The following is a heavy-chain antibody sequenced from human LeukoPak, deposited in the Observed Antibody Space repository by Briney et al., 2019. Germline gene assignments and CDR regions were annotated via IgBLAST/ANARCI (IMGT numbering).Heavy chain of an antibody. J-gene: IGHJ4*02. D-gene: IGHD5-18*01. V-gene: IGHV3-30*18. CDR1: GFTFSSYA. CDR2: ISYDGSNK. CDR3: AKGMSGARYSYLSYYFDY. Sequence: GGSLRLSCAASGFTFSSYAMSWVRQAPGKGLEWVAVISYDGSNKYYADSVKGRFTISRDNSKNTLYLQMNSLRAEDTAVYYCAKGMSGARYSYLSYYFDYWGQGTLVTVSS.